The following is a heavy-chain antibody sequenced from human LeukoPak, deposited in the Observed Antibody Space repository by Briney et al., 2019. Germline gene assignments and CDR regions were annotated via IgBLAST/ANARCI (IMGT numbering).Heavy chain of an antibody. V-gene: IGHV3-23*01. CDR3: AKGDSSSWLLRGMDV. D-gene: IGHD6-13*01. J-gene: IGHJ6*02. Sequence: PGGSLRLSCAASGFTFSSYAMNWVRQTPGRGLEWVSTISPSGDSTYHADSVKGRFTISRDNSKNTLYLQMNSLRAEDTAVYYCAKGDSSSWLLRGMDVWGQGTTVTVSS. CDR2: ISPSGDST. CDR1: GFTFSSYA.